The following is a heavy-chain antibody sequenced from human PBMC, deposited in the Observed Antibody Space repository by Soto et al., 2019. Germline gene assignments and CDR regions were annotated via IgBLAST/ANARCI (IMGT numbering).Heavy chain of an antibody. D-gene: IGHD3-3*01. V-gene: IGHV3-23*01. CDR3: AKIPSLYYDFWSGSDWFDP. J-gene: IGHJ5*02. CDR1: GVTFSSYA. CDR2: ISGSGGST. Sequence: GGSLRLSCAASGVTFSSYAMSWVRQAPGKGLEWVSAISGSGGSTYYADSVKGRFTISRENSKNALYLQMNSLRAEDTAVYYCAKIPSLYYDFWSGSDWFDPWGQGTLVTVSS.